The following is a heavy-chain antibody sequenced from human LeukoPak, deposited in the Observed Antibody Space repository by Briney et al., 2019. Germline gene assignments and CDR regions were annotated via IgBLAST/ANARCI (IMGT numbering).Heavy chain of an antibody. CDR2: ISSSGSTI. CDR3: ARGVGQWLTNNWFDP. D-gene: IGHD6-19*01. V-gene: IGHV3-48*03. CDR1: GFTCSSYE. Sequence: GGSLRLSCAASGFTCSSYEMNWVRQAPGKGLEWVSYISSSGSTIYYADSVKGRFTISRDNAKNSLYLQMNSLRAEDTAVYYCARGVGQWLTNNWFDPWGQGTLVTVSS. J-gene: IGHJ5*02.